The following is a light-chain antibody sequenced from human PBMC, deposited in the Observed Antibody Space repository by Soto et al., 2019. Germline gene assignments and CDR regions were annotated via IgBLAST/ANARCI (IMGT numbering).Light chain of an antibody. V-gene: IGKV3-20*01. CDR2: GAS. CDR1: QSVSSSY. Sequence: EIVLTQSPGTLSLSPGERATLSCRASQSVSSSYLAWYQQKPGQAPSLLIYGASSRATGIPDRCSGSGSGTDFPLTISRLEPEDFAVYYCQQYGNSPYTFGQGTKLEIK. J-gene: IGKJ2*01. CDR3: QQYGNSPYT.